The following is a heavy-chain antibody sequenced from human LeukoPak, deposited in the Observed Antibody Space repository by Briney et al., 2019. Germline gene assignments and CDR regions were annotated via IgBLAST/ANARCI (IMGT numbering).Heavy chain of an antibody. J-gene: IGHJ6*03. V-gene: IGHV3-74*01. Sequence: PGGSLRLSCAASGFTFSSYWMHWVRQAPGKGLVWVSRINSDGSSTSYADSVKGRLTISRDNSKNTLYLQMNILRAEDTSVYYCARGQCGGDCYGGDYYYIDVWGKGTTVTISS. CDR3: ARGQCGGDCYGGDYYYIDV. CDR2: INSDGSST. CDR1: GFTFSSYW. D-gene: IGHD2-21*02.